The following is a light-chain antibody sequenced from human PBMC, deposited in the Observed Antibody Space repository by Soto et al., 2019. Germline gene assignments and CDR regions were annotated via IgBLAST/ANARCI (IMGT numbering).Light chain of an antibody. CDR1: QSINNY. V-gene: IGKV3-11*01. Sequence: EIVLTQSPVTLSLSPGERATLSCRASQSINNYLAWYQQKPGQPPRLLIYDASNRATAIPVRFSGSGFGTDFTPPVNRLGPEDSAVYYCQYRGIWPPGATFGGGTKVEIK. CDR2: DAS. J-gene: IGKJ4*01. CDR3: QYRGIWPPGAT.